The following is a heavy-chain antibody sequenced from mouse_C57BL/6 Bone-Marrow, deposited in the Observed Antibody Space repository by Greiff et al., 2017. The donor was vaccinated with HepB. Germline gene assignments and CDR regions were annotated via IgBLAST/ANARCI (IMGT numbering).Heavy chain of an antibody. CDR3: ASGITTDFDY. J-gene: IGHJ2*01. V-gene: IGHV1-50*01. D-gene: IGHD2-4*01. Sequence: QVQLQQPGAELVKPGASVKLSCKASGSTFTSYLLQWVKQRPGQGLEWIGEIDPSDSYTNYNQKFKGKATLTVDTSSSTAYMQLSSLTSEDSAVYYCASGITTDFDYWGQGTTLTVSS. CDR1: GSTFTSYL. CDR2: IDPSDSYT.